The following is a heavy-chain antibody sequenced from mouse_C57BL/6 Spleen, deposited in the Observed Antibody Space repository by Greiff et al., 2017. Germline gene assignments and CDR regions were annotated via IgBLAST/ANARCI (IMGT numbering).Heavy chain of an antibody. J-gene: IGHJ3*01. CDR1: GFTFSSYA. CDR2: ISDGGSYT. Sequence: DVMLVESGGGLVKPGGSLKLSCAASGFTFSSYAMSWVRQTPEKRLEWVATISDGGSYTYYPDNVKGRFTISRDNAKNNLYLQMSHLKSEDTAMYYCARDSRDGFAYWGQGTLVTVSA. V-gene: IGHV5-4*01. D-gene: IGHD3-3*01. CDR3: ARDSRDGFAY.